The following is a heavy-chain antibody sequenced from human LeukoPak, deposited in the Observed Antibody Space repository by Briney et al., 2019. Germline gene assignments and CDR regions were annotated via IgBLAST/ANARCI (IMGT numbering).Heavy chain of an antibody. CDR3: AKDRGHPYSKSFIAY. CDR1: GFTFSSYA. CDR2: IIDIGHSA. V-gene: IGHV3-23*01. J-gene: IGHJ4*02. Sequence: GGSLRLACAASGFTFSSYAMTWVRQAPGKGLEWVSTIIDIGHSAYYADSVDGRFTISRESSKNTLYLQMNSLRAEDTAVYYCAKDRGHPYSKSFIAYWGQGTLVTVSS. D-gene: IGHD4-11*01.